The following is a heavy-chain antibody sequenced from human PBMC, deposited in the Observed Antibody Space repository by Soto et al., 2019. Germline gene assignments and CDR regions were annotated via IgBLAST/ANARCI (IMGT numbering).Heavy chain of an antibody. CDR3: ARLAVVVVAANPSDWFDP. D-gene: IGHD2-15*01. J-gene: IGHJ5*02. Sequence: GSLRLSCXASRFTFSSYAMIWVLQTPVNWLEWVSSISSSSSYIYYADSVKGRFTISRDNAKNSLYLQMNSLRAEDTAVYYCARLAVVVVAANPSDWFDPWGQGTLVTVSS. V-gene: IGHV3-21*01. CDR1: RFTFSSYA. CDR2: ISSSSSYI.